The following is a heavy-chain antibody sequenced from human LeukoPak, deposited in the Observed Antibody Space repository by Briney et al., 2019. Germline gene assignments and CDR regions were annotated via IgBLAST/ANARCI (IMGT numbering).Heavy chain of an antibody. Sequence: SETLSLTCTVSGDSISSYYWSWIRQPAGKGLEWIGRIYASGTTNYNPSLKGRVTMSVDTSKNEFSLNLISVTAADTAVFYCARQGMGDHRVFDYWGQGTLVTVSS. CDR3: ARQGMGDHRVFDY. J-gene: IGHJ4*02. CDR1: GDSISSYY. D-gene: IGHD2-21*02. V-gene: IGHV4-4*07. CDR2: IYASGTT.